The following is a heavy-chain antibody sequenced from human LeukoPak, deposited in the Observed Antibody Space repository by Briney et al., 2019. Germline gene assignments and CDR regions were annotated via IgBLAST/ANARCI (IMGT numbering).Heavy chain of an antibody. CDR1: GFTFSRHS. CDR2: ISSSSSTI. J-gene: IGHJ4*02. CDR3: ARASAAGIRYPFDY. D-gene: IGHD6-13*01. V-gene: IGHV3-48*01. Sequence: GGSLRLSCAASGFTFSRHSMNWVRQAPGKGLEWVSYISSSSSTIYYADSVQGRFTIPRDNAKNSLYLQMNSLRAEDTAVYYCARASAAGIRYPFDYWGQGTLVTVSS.